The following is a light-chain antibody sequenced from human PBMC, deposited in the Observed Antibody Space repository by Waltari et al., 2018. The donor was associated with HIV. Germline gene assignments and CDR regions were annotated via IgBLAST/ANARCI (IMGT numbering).Light chain of an antibody. CDR1: SSNIRNNY. Sequence: QSVLTQPPSASWTPGQRVTISCSGSSSNIRNNYVSWYHQLPGTAPKLLIYRSNQRPSGVPDRFSGSKSGTSASLAISGLRSEDEADYYCAAWDDSLSGPVFGGGTKLTVL. V-gene: IGLV1-47*01. J-gene: IGLJ3*02. CDR2: RSN. CDR3: AAWDDSLSGPV.